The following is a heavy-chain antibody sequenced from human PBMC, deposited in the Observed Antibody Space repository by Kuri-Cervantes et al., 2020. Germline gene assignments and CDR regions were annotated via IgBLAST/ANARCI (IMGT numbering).Heavy chain of an antibody. J-gene: IGHJ4*02. CDR1: GFTFSNYA. V-gene: IGHV3-48*04. CDR3: ARETPEYSSSPYFDY. D-gene: IGHD6-13*01. CDR2: ISSSSSTI. Sequence: GESLKISCVGSGFTFSNYAMTWVRQAPGKGLEWVSYISSSSSTIYYADSVKGRFTIPRDNAKNSLYLQMNSLRAEDTAVYYCARETPEYSSSPYFDYWGQGTLVTVSS.